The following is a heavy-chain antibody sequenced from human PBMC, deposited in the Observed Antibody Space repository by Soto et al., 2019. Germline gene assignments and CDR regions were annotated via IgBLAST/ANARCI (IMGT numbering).Heavy chain of an antibody. V-gene: IGHV1-2*04. D-gene: IGHD3-22*01. Sequence: TSVEVSWAAGGDGLAGDYSGWVRQATGQGLEWMGWINPNSSGTNYAQKFQGWVTMTRDTSISTAYMELSRLRSDDTAVYYCARDLGSGYYSNAFDIWGQGTIVNLSS. J-gene: IGHJ3*02. CDR1: GDGLAGDY. CDR2: INPNSSGT. CDR3: ARDLGSGYYSNAFDI.